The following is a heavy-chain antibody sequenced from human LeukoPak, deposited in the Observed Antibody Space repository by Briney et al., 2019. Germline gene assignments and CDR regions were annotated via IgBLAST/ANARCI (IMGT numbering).Heavy chain of an antibody. CDR2: IIPIFGTA. J-gene: IGHJ4*02. D-gene: IGHD1-26*01. Sequence: VASVKVSFKSSGGTFSSYAISWVRQAPGQGLEWMGGIIPIFGTANYAQTFQGRVTITADESTSTAYMELSSLRSEETAVYFCARDLRDSRGSYGSDYWGQGTLVTVSS. CDR1: GGTFSSYA. CDR3: ARDLRDSRGSYGSDY. V-gene: IGHV1-69*13.